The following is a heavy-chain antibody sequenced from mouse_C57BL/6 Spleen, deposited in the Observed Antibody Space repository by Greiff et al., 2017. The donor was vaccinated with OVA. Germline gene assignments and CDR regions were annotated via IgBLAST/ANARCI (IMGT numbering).Heavy chain of an antibody. CDR2: IYPGDGDT. D-gene: IGHD1-1*01. CDR1: GYAFSSSW. CDR3: ARDYGSSYGY. Sequence: QVQLQQSGPELVKPGASVKISCKASGYAFSSSWMNWVKQRPGQGLEWIGRIYPGDGDTNYNGKFKGKATLTADKSSSTAYMQLSSLTSEDSAVYFCARDYGSSYGYWGKGTTLTVSS. V-gene: IGHV1-82*01. J-gene: IGHJ2*01.